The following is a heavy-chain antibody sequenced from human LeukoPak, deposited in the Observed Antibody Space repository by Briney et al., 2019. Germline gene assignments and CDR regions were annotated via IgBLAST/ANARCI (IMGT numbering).Heavy chain of an antibody. Sequence: GGSLRLSCAASEFSVGSNYMTWVRQAPGKGLEWVSLIYSGGSTYYADSVKGRFTISRDNAESSVYLQMNSLRADDTAVYYCAKGGLVHRFDPWGQGTLVTVSS. CDR1: EFSVGSNY. V-gene: IGHV3-66*01. CDR3: AKGGLVHRFDP. CDR2: IYSGGST. J-gene: IGHJ5*02.